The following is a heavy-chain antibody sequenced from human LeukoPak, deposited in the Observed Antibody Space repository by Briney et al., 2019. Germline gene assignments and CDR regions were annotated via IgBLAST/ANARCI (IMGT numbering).Heavy chain of an antibody. Sequence: GASVKVSCKASGYTFTSYGISWVRQAPGQGLEWMGWISAYNGNTNYAQKLQGRVTMTTDTSTSTAYMELRSLRSDDMAVYYCARDRPLWFGELLPFDYWGQGTLVTVSS. CDR3: ARDRPLWFGELLPFDY. CDR2: ISAYNGNT. J-gene: IGHJ4*02. V-gene: IGHV1-18*03. D-gene: IGHD3-10*01. CDR1: GYTFTSYG.